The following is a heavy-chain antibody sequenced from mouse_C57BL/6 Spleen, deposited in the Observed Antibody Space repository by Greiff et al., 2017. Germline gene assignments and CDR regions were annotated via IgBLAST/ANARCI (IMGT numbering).Heavy chain of an antibody. CDR1: GFTFSSYA. CDR3: ARDRGYYYGSSSLAY. J-gene: IGHJ3*01. D-gene: IGHD1-1*01. V-gene: IGHV5-4*01. CDR2: ISDGGSYT. Sequence: EVKLMESGGGLVKPGGSLKLSCAASGFTFSSYAMSWVRQTPEKRLEWVATISDGGSYTYYPDNVKGRFTISRDNAKNNLYLQMSHLKSEDTAMYYCARDRGYYYGSSSLAYWGQGTLVTVSA.